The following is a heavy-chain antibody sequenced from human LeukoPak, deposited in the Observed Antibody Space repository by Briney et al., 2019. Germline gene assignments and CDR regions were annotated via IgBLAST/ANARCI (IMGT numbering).Heavy chain of an antibody. CDR1: GFTFSSYG. CDR2: IRYDGSNK. V-gene: IGHV3-30*02. CDR3: ARDHFWSGFGGFDI. Sequence: GGSLRLSCAASGFTFSSYGMHWVRQAPGKGLEWVAFIRYDGSNKYYADSVKGRFTISRDNGKNSLYLQMNSLRAEDTAVYYCARDHFWSGFGGFDIWGQGTMVTVSS. D-gene: IGHD3-3*02. J-gene: IGHJ3*02.